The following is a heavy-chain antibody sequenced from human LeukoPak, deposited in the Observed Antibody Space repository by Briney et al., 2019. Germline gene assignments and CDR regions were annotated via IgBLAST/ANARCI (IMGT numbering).Heavy chain of an antibody. Sequence: ASVKVPCKASGYTFTSYDINWVRQATGQGLEWMGWMNPNSGNTGYAQKFQGRVTMTRNTSISTAYMELSSLRSEGTAVYYCARGIYGDYEGDYWGQGTLVTVSS. V-gene: IGHV1-8*01. CDR2: MNPNSGNT. CDR1: GYTFTSYD. CDR3: ARGIYGDYEGDY. D-gene: IGHD4-17*01. J-gene: IGHJ4*02.